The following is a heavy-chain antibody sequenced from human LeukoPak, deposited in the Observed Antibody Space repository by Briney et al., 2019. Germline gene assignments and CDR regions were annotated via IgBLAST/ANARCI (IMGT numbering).Heavy chain of an antibody. J-gene: IGHJ4*02. Sequence: SETLSLTCTVSGGSISSYYWSWIRQPPGKGLEWIGYIYYSGSTNYNPSLKSRVTISVDTSKNQFSLKLSSVTAADTAVYYCASNDFWSGSNDYWGQGTLVTVSS. CDR3: ASNDFWSGSNDY. V-gene: IGHV4-59*12. D-gene: IGHD3-3*01. CDR2: IYYSGST. CDR1: GGSISSYY.